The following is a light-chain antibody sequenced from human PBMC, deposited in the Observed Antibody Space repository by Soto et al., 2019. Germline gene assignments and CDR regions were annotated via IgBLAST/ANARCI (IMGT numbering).Light chain of an antibody. V-gene: IGKV1-39*01. CDR1: ENIRSY. Sequence: DIQMTQSPSSLSVSVGDRVTITCRASENIRSYLNWYQQRPGRAPKLLIYATPNLQSGVSSRFSGSGSGTDFTLTISSLQLEDFATYVCQQNLRTSYTFGQGTKLEIK. J-gene: IGKJ2*01. CDR2: ATP. CDR3: QQNLRTSYT.